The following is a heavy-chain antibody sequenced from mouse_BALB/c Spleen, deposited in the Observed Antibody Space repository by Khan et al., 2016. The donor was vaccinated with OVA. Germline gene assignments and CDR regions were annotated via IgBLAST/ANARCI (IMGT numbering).Heavy chain of an antibody. CDR3: AKLLWSHYYAMDY. CDR1: GFSLTDYG. Sequence: QVQLQQSGPGLMAPSQSLSITCTVSGFSLTDYGVSWIRQPPGKGLEWLGLIWGGGSTYYNSVLKSRLSINKDNSKSQVFLKMNSLQTDDTAMYYCAKLLWSHYYAMDYWGQGTSVTVSS. D-gene: IGHD1-1*02. V-gene: IGHV2-6-5*01. CDR2: IWGGGST. J-gene: IGHJ4*01.